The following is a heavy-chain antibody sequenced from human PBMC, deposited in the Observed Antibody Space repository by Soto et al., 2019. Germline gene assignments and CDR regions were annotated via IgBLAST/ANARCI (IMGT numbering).Heavy chain of an antibody. CDR2: IYYSGTT. Sequence: SETLSLTCTVSGGSISSGDYYWSWIRQSPGKGLEWIGYIYYSGTTYYNPSLKSRVTISVDTSKNQFSLKLSSVTAADPAVYYCARALIQLWPHYYYGMDVWGQGTTVTV. J-gene: IGHJ6*02. D-gene: IGHD5-18*01. V-gene: IGHV4-30-4*01. CDR3: ARALIQLWPHYYYGMDV. CDR1: GGSISSGDYY.